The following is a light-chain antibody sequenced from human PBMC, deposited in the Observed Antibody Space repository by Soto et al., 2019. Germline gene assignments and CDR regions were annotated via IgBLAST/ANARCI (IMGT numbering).Light chain of an antibody. J-gene: IGKJ1*01. CDR1: QRVSNN. CDR2: GAS. Sequence: EIVMTPSPATLSVSPGERATLSCRASQRVSNNLAWHQQKHGQAPRLLIYGASTRATGIPPRYSCSRSCTEYTITITSLQAEDDAVYYCRQYNDWSPGTFGQGTKVEVK. V-gene: IGKV3-15*01. CDR3: RQYNDWSPGT.